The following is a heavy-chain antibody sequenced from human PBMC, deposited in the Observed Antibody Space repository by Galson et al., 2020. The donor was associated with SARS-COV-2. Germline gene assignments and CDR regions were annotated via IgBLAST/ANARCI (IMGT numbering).Heavy chain of an antibody. CDR2: IYYSGST. CDR3: ARDRLLTSSDAFDI. J-gene: IGHJ3*02. V-gene: IGHV4-39*07. Sequence: ASETLSLTCTVSGGSISSSSYYWGWIRQPPGKGLEWIGSIYYSGSTYYNPSLKSRVTISVDTSKNQFSLKLSSVTAADTAVYYCARDRLLTSSDAFDIWGQGTMVTVSS. CDR1: GGSISSSSYY. D-gene: IGHD1-26*01.